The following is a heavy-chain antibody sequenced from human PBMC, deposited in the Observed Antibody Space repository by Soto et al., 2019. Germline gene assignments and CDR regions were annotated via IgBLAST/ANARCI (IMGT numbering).Heavy chain of an antibody. CDR2: IYHRGST. D-gene: IGHD5-18*01. CDR1: GGSIIDYY. Sequence: SETLSLTCTVSGGSIIDYYWSWIRQPPGKGLEWIGFIYHRGSTHYNASVKSRVTISVDTSKRQFSLKLSSVTAADTAVYYCARARYDYGRYFDSWGQGTLVTVSS. V-gene: IGHV4-59*01. CDR3: ARARYDYGRYFDS. J-gene: IGHJ4*02.